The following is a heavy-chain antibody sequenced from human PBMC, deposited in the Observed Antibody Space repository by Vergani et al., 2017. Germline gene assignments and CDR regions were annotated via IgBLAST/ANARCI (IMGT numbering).Heavy chain of an antibody. Sequence: QVQLQESGPGLVKPSQTLSLTCTVSGGSISSGDYYWSWIRQPPGKGLEWIRYIYYSGSTYSNPSLKRRFTISVDTSKSHFSLKLSSVTAADTAVYYCARVRRDDSSGYYYYYGMDVWGQGTTVTVSS. CDR3: ARVRRDDSSGYYYYYGMDV. V-gene: IGHV4-30-4*01. D-gene: IGHD3-22*01. CDR1: GGSISSGDYY. CDR2: IYYSGST. J-gene: IGHJ6*02.